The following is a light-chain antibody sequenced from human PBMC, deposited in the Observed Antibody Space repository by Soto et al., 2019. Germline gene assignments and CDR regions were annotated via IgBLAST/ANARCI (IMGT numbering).Light chain of an antibody. Sequence: QSALTQPPSASGSPGQSVTISCTGTSSDVGGYNFVSWYQQHPGKAPKLMIFEVNKRPSGVPDRFSGSKSGNTASLTVSGLQAEDEADYYCSSYVGTNVVFGGGTQLTVL. CDR1: SSDVGGYNF. CDR2: EVN. V-gene: IGLV2-8*01. J-gene: IGLJ2*01. CDR3: SSYVGTNVV.